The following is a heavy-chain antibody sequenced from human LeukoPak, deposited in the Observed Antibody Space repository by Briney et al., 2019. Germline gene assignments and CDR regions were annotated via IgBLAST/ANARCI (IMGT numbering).Heavy chain of an antibody. Sequence: GGSLGLSCAASEITVSSNYMSWVRQAPGRGLEWVSVIYGGGSTYYIDSVKGRFTISRDNSKNTLYLQMNSLRAEDTAVYYCVRCIPKWFGVGSYYFDSWGQGTLVTVSS. CDR3: VRCIPKWFGVGSYYFDS. CDR1: EITVSSNY. J-gene: IGHJ4*02. V-gene: IGHV3-66*01. D-gene: IGHD3-10*01. CDR2: IYGGGST.